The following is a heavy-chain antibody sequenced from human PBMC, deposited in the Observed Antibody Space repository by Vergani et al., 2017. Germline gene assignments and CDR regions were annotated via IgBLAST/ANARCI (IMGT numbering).Heavy chain of an antibody. CDR1: GGTFSSYA. D-gene: IGHD2-2*01. J-gene: IGHJ5*02. CDR3: AQLQQSA. CDR2: MNPNSGNT. V-gene: IGHV1-8*02. Sequence: QVQLVQSGAEVKKPGSSVKVSCKASGGTFSSYAISWVRQAPGQGLEWMGWMNPNSGNTGYAQKFQGRVTMTRNTSISTAYMELSSLRSEDTAVYYCAQLQQSAWGQGTLVTVSS.